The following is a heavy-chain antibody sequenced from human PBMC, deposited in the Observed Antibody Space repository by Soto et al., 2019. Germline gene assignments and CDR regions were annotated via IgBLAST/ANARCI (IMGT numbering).Heavy chain of an antibody. CDR2: IYYSGST. Sequence: SETLSLTCTVSGGSISSGGYSWTWIRQHPGKGLEWIGYIYYSGSTYYKPSLKSRVTISVDTSKNQLSLKLSSVTAADTAVYYCATMGTPVTGLYYFDYWGQGTLVTVSS. CDR1: GGSISSGGYS. J-gene: IGHJ4*02. CDR3: ATMGTPVTGLYYFDY. V-gene: IGHV4-31*03. D-gene: IGHD4-17*01.